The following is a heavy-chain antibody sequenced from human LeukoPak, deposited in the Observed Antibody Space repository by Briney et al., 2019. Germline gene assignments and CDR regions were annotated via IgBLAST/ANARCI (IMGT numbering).Heavy chain of an antibody. Sequence: SETLSLTCTVSGGSISSYYWSWIRQPPGKGLEWIGYIYYSGSTNYNPSLKSRVTISVDTSKNQFSLKLSSVTAADTAVYYCARSAVGNSGWYEDYWGQGTLVTVSS. V-gene: IGHV4-59*01. J-gene: IGHJ4*02. CDR2: IYYSGST. CDR1: GGSISSYY. CDR3: ARSAVGNSGWYEDY. D-gene: IGHD6-19*01.